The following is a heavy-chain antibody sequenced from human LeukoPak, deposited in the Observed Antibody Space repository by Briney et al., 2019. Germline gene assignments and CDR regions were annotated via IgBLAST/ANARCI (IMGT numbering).Heavy chain of an antibody. J-gene: IGHJ4*02. D-gene: IGHD6-13*01. V-gene: IGHV1-69*04. CDR3: ARGHSSSWYDY. CDR1: GGTFSSYA. CDR2: IIPILGIA. Sequence: SVKVSCKASGGTFSSYAISWVRQAPGQGLEWMGRIIPILGIANYAQKFQGRVTITADKSTSTAYMELSSLRPEDTAVYYCARGHSSSWYDYWGQGTLVTVSS.